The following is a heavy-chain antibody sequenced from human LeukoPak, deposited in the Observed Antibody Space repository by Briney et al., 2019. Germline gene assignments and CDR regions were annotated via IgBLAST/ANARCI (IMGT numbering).Heavy chain of an antibody. CDR3: ARGGSKNWFDP. CDR2: IYYSGST. J-gene: IGHJ5*02. Sequence: PSGTLSLTCTVSGGSISSYYWSWIRQPPGKGLEWIGYIYYSGSTNYNPSLKSRVTISVDTSKNQFSLKLSSVTAADTAVYYCARGGSKNWFDPWGQGTLVTVSS. D-gene: IGHD1-26*01. V-gene: IGHV4-59*01. CDR1: GGSISSYY.